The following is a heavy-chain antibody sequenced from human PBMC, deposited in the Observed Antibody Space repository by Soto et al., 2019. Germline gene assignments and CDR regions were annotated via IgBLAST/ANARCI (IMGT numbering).Heavy chain of an antibody. CDR3: ARLVNYYFGMDV. CDR2: IYPGDSDT. V-gene: IGHV5-51*01. CDR1: DTTHW. Sequence: GESLKVSCKASDTTHWIGWVRQKPGKGLEWMGIIYPGDSDTKYSPSFQGQVTISVDKSISTAYLHWSSLKASDTATYYCARLVNYYFGMDVWGLGTTVTVSS. J-gene: IGHJ6*02.